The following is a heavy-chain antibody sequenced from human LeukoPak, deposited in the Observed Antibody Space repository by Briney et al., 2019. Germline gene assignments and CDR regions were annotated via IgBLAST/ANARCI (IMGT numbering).Heavy chain of an antibody. D-gene: IGHD6-13*01. Sequence: SETLSLTCTVSGGSISSYYWSWIRQPAGKGLEWIGRIYTSGSISGNTNYNPSLKSRVTMSVDRSKNQFSLKLSSVTAADTAVYYCAREGSSSWYEGSWFDPWGQGTLVTVSS. J-gene: IGHJ5*02. V-gene: IGHV4-4*07. CDR1: GGSISSYY. CDR2: IYTSGSISGNT. CDR3: AREGSSSWYEGSWFDP.